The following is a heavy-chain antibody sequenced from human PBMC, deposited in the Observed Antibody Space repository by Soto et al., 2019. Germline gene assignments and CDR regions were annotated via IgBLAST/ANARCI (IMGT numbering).Heavy chain of an antibody. Sequence: SETLSLTCTVSGGSISSGGYSWTWIRQSPGKGLEWIGYTYQSGSAYYNPSLKSRVTISVDRSKNQFSLNLTSVTAADTAVHYCARDYYGMDVWGQGTTVTVSS. V-gene: IGHV4-30-2*06. CDR1: GGSISSGGYS. CDR2: TYQSGSA. CDR3: ARDYYGMDV. J-gene: IGHJ6*02.